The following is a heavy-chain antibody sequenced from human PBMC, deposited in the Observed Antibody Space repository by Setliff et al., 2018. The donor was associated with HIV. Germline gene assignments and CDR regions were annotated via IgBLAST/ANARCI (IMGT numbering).Heavy chain of an antibody. CDR1: GYSFTSYW. Sequence: GESLKISCKASGYSFTSYWIGWVRQMPGKGLEWMGIIHPGDSDIRYSPSFRGQVTISVDKSINTAYLQWSSLKASDTAMYYCASSITVAGGRSFYYYAMDVWGQGTTVTVSS. V-gene: IGHV5-51*01. CDR2: IHPGDSDI. J-gene: IGHJ6*02. D-gene: IGHD1-20*01. CDR3: ASSITVAGGRSFYYYAMDV.